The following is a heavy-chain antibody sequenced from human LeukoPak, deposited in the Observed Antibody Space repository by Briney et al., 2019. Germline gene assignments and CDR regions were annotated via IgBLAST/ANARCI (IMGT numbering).Heavy chain of an antibody. J-gene: IGHJ4*02. V-gene: IGHV4-59*01. CDR3: ARLIMAPGYFDY. CDR2: IYYSGST. Sequence: SETLSLTCTVSGGSISSYYWSWIRQPPGKGLEWIGYIYYSGSTNYNPSLKSRVTISVDTSKNQFSLKLSSVTAADTAVYYCARLIMAPGYFDYWGQGTLVTVSS. D-gene: IGHD5-24*01. CDR1: GGSISSYY.